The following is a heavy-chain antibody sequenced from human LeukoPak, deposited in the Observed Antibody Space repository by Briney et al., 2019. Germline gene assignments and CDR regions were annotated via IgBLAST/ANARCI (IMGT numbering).Heavy chain of an antibody. D-gene: IGHD5-18*01. J-gene: IGHJ4*02. CDR2: INSDGSST. CDR3: ATARGYNYGSFDY. Sequence: GGSLRLSCAASGFTFSSYWMHWVRQAPGKGLVWVSRINSDGSSTSYADSVKGRFTISRDNAKNSLYLQMNSLRAEDTAVYYCATARGYNYGSFDYWGQGTLVTVSS. CDR1: GFTFSSYW. V-gene: IGHV3-74*01.